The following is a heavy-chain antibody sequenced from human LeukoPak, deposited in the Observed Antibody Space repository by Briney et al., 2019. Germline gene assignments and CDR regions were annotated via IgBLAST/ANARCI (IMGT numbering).Heavy chain of an antibody. J-gene: IGHJ4*02. V-gene: IGHV1-2*06. CDR1: GYTFTGYY. D-gene: IGHD3-3*01. CDR3: ARDYDFPYYFDY. Sequence: ASVKVSCKASGYTFTGYYMHWVRQAPGQGLEWMGRINPNSGGTNYAQKFQGRVTMTRDTSISTAYMELSRLGSDDTAVYYCARDYDFPYYFDYWGQGTLVTVSS. CDR2: INPNSGGT.